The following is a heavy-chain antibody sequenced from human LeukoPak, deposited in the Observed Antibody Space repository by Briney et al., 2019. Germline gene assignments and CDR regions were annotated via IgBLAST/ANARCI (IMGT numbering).Heavy chain of an antibody. CDR2: IYYSGST. CDR3: AILDSSGYPRDAFDI. J-gene: IGHJ3*02. CDR1: GGSISSSSYY. Sequence: SETLSLTCTVSGGSISSSSYYWGWIRQPPGKGLEGIGSIYYSGSTYYNPSLKSRVTISVDTSKNQFSLKLSSVTAADTAVYYCAILDSSGYPRDAFDIWGQGTMVTVSS. V-gene: IGHV4-39*01. D-gene: IGHD3-22*01.